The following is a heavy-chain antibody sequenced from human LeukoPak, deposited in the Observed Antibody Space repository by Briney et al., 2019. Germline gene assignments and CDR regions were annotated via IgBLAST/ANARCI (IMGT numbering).Heavy chain of an antibody. Sequence: ASVKVSCKASGYTFTSYAMNWVRQAPGQGLEWMGIINPSGGSTSYAQKFQGRVTMTRDTSTSTVYMELSSLRSGDTAVYYCARVDGALGHVYYYYGMDVWGQGTTVTVSS. D-gene: IGHD5-24*01. CDR1: GYTFTSYA. J-gene: IGHJ6*02. CDR2: INPSGGST. CDR3: ARVDGALGHVYYYYGMDV. V-gene: IGHV1-46*01.